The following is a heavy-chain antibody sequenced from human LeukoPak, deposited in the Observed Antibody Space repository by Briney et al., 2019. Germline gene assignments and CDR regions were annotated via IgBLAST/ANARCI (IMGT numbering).Heavy chain of an antibody. D-gene: IGHD3-22*01. CDR3: ATGDTMIVVANDAFDI. J-gene: IGHJ3*02. CDR1: GDTLTELS. CDR2: FDPEDGET. Sequence: ASVKASCKVSGDTLTELSMHWVRQAPGKGLEWMGGFDPEDGETIYAQKFQGRVTMTGDTSTDTAYMELSSLRSEDTAVYYCATGDTMIVVANDAFDIWGQGTMVTVSS. V-gene: IGHV1-24*01.